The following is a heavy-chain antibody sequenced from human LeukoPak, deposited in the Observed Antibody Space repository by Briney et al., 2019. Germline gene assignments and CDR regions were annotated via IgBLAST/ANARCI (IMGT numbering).Heavy chain of an antibody. J-gene: IGHJ4*02. D-gene: IGHD4-17*01. CDR1: GFTFSSYS. CDR3: ARDRLHYGEYEKTFDY. CDR2: ISSSGSTI. V-gene: IGHV3-48*01. Sequence: GGSLRLSCAASGFTFSSYSMNWVRQAPGKGLEWVSYISSSGSTIYYADSVKGRFTISRDNGKNSLYLQMNSLRAEDTAVYYCARDRLHYGEYEKTFDYWGQGTLVTVSS.